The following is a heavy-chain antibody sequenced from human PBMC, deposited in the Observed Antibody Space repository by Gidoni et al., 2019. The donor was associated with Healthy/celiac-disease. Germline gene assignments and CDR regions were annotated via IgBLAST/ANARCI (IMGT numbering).Heavy chain of an antibody. V-gene: IGHV4-39*01. CDR1: GGCISSSSYY. Sequence: QLQLQESGPGLVTPSETLSLTCSLAGGCISSSSYYWGWIRQPPGKGLEWIGSIYYSGSTYYNPSLKSRVTISVDTSKNQFSLKLSSVTAADTAVYYCASHDYGPWGQGTLVTVSS. CDR2: IYYSGST. D-gene: IGHD4-17*01. CDR3: ASHDYGP. J-gene: IGHJ5*02.